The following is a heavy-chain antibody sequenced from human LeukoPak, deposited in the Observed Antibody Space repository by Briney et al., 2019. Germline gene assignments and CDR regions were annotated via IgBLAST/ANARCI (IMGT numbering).Heavy chain of an antibody. CDR3: ARDLNFDY. Sequence: ASVKVSCKASGYTFTSYYIHWVRQAPGQGLKWMGIISPSGGSTSYAQKFQGRVTMTRDTSTRTVYMELSSLRSEDTAVYYCARDLNFDYWGQGTLVTVSS. V-gene: IGHV1-46*01. J-gene: IGHJ4*02. CDR2: ISPSGGST. CDR1: GYTFTSYY.